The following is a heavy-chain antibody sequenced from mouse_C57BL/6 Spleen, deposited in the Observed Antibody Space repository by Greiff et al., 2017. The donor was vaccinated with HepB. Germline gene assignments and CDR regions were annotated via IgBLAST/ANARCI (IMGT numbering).Heavy chain of an antibody. CDR3: ARSIGEAWFAY. CDR1: GYTFTDYY. Sequence: VQLQQSGPELVKPGASVKISCKASGYTFTDYYMNWVKQSHGKSLEWIGDINPNNGGTSYNQKFKGKATLTVDKSSSTAYMELRSLTSEDSAVYYCARSIGEAWFAYWGQGTLVTVSA. J-gene: IGHJ3*01. D-gene: IGHD2-13*01. CDR2: INPNNGGT. V-gene: IGHV1-26*01.